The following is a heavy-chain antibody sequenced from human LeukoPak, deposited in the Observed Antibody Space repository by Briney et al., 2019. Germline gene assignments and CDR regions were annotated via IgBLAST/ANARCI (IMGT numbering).Heavy chain of an antibody. D-gene: IGHD1-26*01. V-gene: IGHV3-33*01. J-gene: IGHJ4*02. Sequence: QPGGSLRLSCAASGFTFSSYGMHWVRQAPGKGLEWVAVIWYDGSNKYYADSVKGRFTISRDNSKNTLYLQMNSLRAEDTAVYYCAREPRYSGSYYQFDYWGQGTLVTVSS. CDR3: AREPRYSGSYYQFDY. CDR1: GFTFSSYG. CDR2: IWYDGSNK.